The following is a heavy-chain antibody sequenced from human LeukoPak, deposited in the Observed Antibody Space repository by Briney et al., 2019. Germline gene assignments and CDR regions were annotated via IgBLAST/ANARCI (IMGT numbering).Heavy chain of an antibody. CDR2: IYPNSGGT. CDR3: ARANALYCSSTSCLFDY. D-gene: IGHD2-2*01. V-gene: IGHV1-2*02. J-gene: IGHJ4*02. CDR1: GCTFTGYY. Sequence: GASVKVSCKASGCTFTGYYMHWVRQAPGQGLEWMAWIYPNSGGTYYAQNFHDRITMTRDTSISTAYMELSRLRSDDTAIYYCARANALYCSSTSCLFDYWGQGTLFTVSS.